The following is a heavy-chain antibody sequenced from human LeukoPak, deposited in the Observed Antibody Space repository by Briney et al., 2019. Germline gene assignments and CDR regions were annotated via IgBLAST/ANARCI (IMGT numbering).Heavy chain of an antibody. J-gene: IGHJ5*02. CDR3: ARGEAGMTTFGGVLVIRAGWFDP. CDR2: INHSGSA. D-gene: IGHD3-16*02. Sequence: PSETLSLTCALPGGSSTGYYCGWIRHSPGNGREWIGEINHSGSAHYNPSLKSRVTMSLDTSKNQFSLELASVTAADTAVYYCARGEAGMTTFGGVLVIRAGWFDPWGQGTLVTVSS. CDR1: GGSSTGYY. V-gene: IGHV4-34*01.